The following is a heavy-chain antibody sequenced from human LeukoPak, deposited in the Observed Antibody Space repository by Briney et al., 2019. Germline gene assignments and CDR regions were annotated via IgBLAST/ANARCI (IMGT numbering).Heavy chain of an antibody. D-gene: IGHD3-10*01. Sequence: ASVKVSCKVSGYTLTELSMHWVRQAPGKGREWMGWFDPEDGETIYAQKFQGGVTMTEDTSTDTAYMELSSLRSEDTAVYYCAIISRGGHFDYWGQGTLVTVSS. V-gene: IGHV1-24*01. CDR1: GYTLTELS. J-gene: IGHJ4*02. CDR3: AIISRGGHFDY. CDR2: FDPEDGET.